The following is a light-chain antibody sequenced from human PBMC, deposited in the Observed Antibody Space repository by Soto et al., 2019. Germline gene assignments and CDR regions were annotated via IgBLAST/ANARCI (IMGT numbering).Light chain of an antibody. CDR2: DAS. J-gene: IGKJ1*01. CDR3: LRYNAFSQT. CDR1: QSMNDW. Sequence: DIQMTQSPSTLSASIGDRVTITCRASQSMNDWLAWYQQKPGKAPKVLIYDASSLQSGVPSRFSGSRSGTEFTLAIDSLQPDDVATYSCLRYNAFSQTFGQGTKVEI. V-gene: IGKV1-5*01.